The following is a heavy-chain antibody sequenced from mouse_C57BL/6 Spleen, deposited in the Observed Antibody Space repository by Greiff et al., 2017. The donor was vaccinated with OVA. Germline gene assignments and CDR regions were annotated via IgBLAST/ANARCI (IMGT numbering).Heavy chain of an antibody. CDR3: ATGTWGLDY. D-gene: IGHD4-1*01. CDR1: GYTFTSYW. Sequence: QVQLQQPGAELVMPGASVKLSCKASGYTFTSYWMHWVKQRPGQGLEWIGEIDPSDSYTNYNQKFKGKSTLTVDKSSSTAYMQLSSLTSEDSAVYYCATGTWGLDYWGQGTTLTVSS. J-gene: IGHJ2*01. V-gene: IGHV1-69*01. CDR2: IDPSDSYT.